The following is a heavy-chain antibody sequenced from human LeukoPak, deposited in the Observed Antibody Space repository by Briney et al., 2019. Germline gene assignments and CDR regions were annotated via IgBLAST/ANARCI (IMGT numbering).Heavy chain of an antibody. J-gene: IGHJ6*03. CDR3: ARGSIAYYYMDV. CDR1: GYSISSGYY. V-gene: IGHV4-38-2*02. D-gene: IGHD3-22*01. CDR2: IYHSGST. Sequence: SETLSLTCTVSGYSISSGYYWGWIRQPPGKGLEWIGSIYHSGSTYYNPSLKSRVTISVDTSKNQFSLKLSSVTAADTAVYYCARGSIAYYYMDVWGKGTTVTISS.